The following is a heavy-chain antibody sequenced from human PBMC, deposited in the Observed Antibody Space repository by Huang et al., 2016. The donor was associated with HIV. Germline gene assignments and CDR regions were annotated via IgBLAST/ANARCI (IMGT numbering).Heavy chain of an antibody. J-gene: IGHJ6*02. CDR1: TFTFGGYW. Sequence: VESGGRSVQPGGSIRLSCVGSTFTFGGYWMSWVRQPPGKGLEWVAKNKQDETEKYYVDSVKGRFNISRDNAKKVLFLEMDALRVEDTAIYFCATKTAGMDIWGQGTTVIVSS. CDR3: ATKTAGMDI. CDR2: NKQDETEK. V-gene: IGHV3-7*01.